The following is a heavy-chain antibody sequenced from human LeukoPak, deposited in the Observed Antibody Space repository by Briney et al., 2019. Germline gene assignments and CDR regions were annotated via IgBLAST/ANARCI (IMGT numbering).Heavy chain of an antibody. V-gene: IGHV3-74*01. D-gene: IGHD2-2*01. CDR2: IYSDGSRT. CDR3: ARDLCTSTSCQYWFDP. Sequence: PGGSLRLSCVASGFTFSGYWMHWVRHAPGKGLVWVSRIYSDGSRTNYADSVKGRFTISRDNAKNTLYLQMNSLRAEDTAVYHCARDLCTSTSCQYWFDPWGQGPLVTVSS. J-gene: IGHJ5*02. CDR1: GFTFSGYW.